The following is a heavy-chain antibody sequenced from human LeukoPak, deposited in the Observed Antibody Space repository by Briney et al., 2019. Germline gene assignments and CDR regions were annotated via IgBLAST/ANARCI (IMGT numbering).Heavy chain of an antibody. D-gene: IGHD1/OR15-1a*01. J-gene: IGHJ3*02. CDR2: ISSSASTR. CDR1: GFTFSSYE. Sequence: PRGSLRLSCAASGFTFSSYEMNWVRQAPGKGLEWVSYISSSASTRNYADSVKGRFTISRDNAKNSLYLQMSSLRAEDTAVYYCARENTEDAFDIWGQGTMVIVSS. V-gene: IGHV3-48*03. CDR3: ARENTEDAFDI.